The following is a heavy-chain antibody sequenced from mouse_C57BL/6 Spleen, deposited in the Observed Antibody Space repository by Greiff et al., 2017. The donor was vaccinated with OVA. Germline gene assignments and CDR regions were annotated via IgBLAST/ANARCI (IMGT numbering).Heavy chain of an antibody. CDR3: ARTMDYDEYAMDY. CDR2: IYPGDGDT. J-gene: IGHJ4*01. Sequence: QVQLKESGPELVKPGASVKISCKASGYAFSSSWMNWVKQRPGKGLEWIGRIYPGDGDTNYNGKFKGKATLTADKSSSTAYMQLSSLTSEDSAVYFCARTMDYDEYAMDYWGQGTSVTVSS. D-gene: IGHD2-4*01. V-gene: IGHV1-82*01. CDR1: GYAFSSSW.